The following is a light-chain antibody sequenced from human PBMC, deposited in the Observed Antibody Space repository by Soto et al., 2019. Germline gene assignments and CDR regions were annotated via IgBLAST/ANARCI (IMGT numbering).Light chain of an antibody. CDR3: QSYDNSLGVV. J-gene: IGLJ2*01. CDR1: SSNIGTSYY. V-gene: IGLV1-40*01. Sequence: QSVLTQPPSVSGAPGQRVTISCTGSSSNIGTSYYVHWYQQFPGTAPKLLIYGNSNRPSGVPDRFSGSKSGTSASLAITGLQAEDEADYYCQSYDNSLGVVFGGGTKLTVL. CDR2: GNS.